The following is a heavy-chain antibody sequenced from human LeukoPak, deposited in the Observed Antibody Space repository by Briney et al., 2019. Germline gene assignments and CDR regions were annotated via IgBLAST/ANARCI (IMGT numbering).Heavy chain of an antibody. Sequence: ASVKVSCKTSGYTFSTYDIDWVRQAGGQGLEWMGWMNPNSGNTGFAQKFQGRATITRDTSITTAYLELSSLRSEDTAVYYGARAIRYQLLSDYWGQGTLVTVSS. CDR2: MNPNSGNT. CDR3: ARAIRYQLLSDY. J-gene: IGHJ4*02. D-gene: IGHD2-2*01. CDR1: GYTFSTYD. V-gene: IGHV1-8*03.